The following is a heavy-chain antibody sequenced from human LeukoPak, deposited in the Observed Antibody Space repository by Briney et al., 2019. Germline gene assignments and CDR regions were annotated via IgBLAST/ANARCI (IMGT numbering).Heavy chain of an antibody. CDR3: ARGQEQLGALDY. Sequence: SETLSLTCTVSGGSISSSSYYWGWIRQPPWKGLEWIGSIYYSGSTYYNPSLKSRVTISVDTSKNQFSLKLSSVTAADTAVYYCARGQEQLGALDYWGQGTLVTVSS. D-gene: IGHD6-6*01. CDR2: IYYSGST. J-gene: IGHJ4*02. V-gene: IGHV4-39*07. CDR1: GGSISSSSYY.